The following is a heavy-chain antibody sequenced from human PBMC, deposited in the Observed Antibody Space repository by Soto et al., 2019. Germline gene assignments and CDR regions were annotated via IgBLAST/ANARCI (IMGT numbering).Heavy chain of an antibody. D-gene: IGHD2-21*01. CDR2: IYGSGRGI. Sequence: GGSLRLSCTASGLPHSSFAMMWVRQAPGEGLECVSGIYGSGRGIEYADSVKGRFTISRDNSKNTVYLQMTDLRADDTAVYYCAKDAVYNDGLWLMDHWGQGTQVTVSS. CDR3: AKDAVYNDGLWLMDH. V-gene: IGHV3-23*05. J-gene: IGHJ4*02. CDR1: GLPHSSFA.